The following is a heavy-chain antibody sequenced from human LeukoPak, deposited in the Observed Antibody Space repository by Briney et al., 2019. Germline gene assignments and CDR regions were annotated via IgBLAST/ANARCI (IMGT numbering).Heavy chain of an antibody. Sequence: SETLSLTCTVSGGSISSSGFYWGWIRQPPGRGLEWIGSIYHSGNTYYNPSLRSRVTISVDTSKNQFSLKLSSVTAADTALYYCARHLGYGSGSFDYWGQGTLVTVSS. J-gene: IGHJ4*02. D-gene: IGHD3-10*01. CDR1: GGSISSSGFY. V-gene: IGHV4-39*01. CDR2: IYHSGNT. CDR3: ARHLGYGSGSFDY.